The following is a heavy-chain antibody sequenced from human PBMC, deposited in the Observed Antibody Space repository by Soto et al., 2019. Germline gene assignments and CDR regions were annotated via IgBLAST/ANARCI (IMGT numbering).Heavy chain of an antibody. J-gene: IGHJ4*02. CDR1: GFTFSNYA. Sequence: EVQVLESGGALVQPGGSLRLSCAASGFTFSNYAMTWVRQAPGKGLEWVSTISGSGDSIYYADSVKGRFTISRDNSKNTLYLQMNSLRADDWAVYYCSTGRQMGYWGQGTLVSVSS. CDR3: STGRQMGY. V-gene: IGHV3-23*01. D-gene: IGHD7-27*01. CDR2: ISGSGDSI.